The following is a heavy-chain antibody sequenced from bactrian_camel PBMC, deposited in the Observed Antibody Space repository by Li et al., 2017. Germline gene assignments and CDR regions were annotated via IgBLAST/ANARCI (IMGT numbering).Heavy chain of an antibody. CDR3: LKSASDTPLQALSVIGLYFDY. Sequence: DVQLVESGGGLVQPGGSLRLSCAASGFTFTSYDMGWVRQAPGKGLEWVSSIHSGGTNTYYADSVKGRFTISRDNAKNTVNLQMDSLKPDDTAVYYCLKSASDTPLQALSVIGLYFDYWGQGTQVTVS. CDR2: IHSGGTNT. J-gene: IGHJ6*01. D-gene: IGHD3*01. CDR1: GFTFTSYD. V-gene: IGHV3S40*01.